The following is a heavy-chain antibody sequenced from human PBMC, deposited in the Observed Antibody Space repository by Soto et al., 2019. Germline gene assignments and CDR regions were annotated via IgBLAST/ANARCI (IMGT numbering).Heavy chain of an antibody. J-gene: IGHJ6*02. D-gene: IGHD1-26*01. V-gene: IGHV5-51*01. CDR3: ARVPVGGTSPYYFYYHLDV. CDR1: GYSFTSYW. CDR2: IYPGDSDT. Sequence: GESLKISCKGSGYSFTSYWIGWVRQMPGKGLEWMGIIYPGDSDTRYSPSFQGQVTISADKSISTLYLRINSLRPEDTAVYFCARVPVGGTSPYYFYYHLDVWGQGTTVTVSS.